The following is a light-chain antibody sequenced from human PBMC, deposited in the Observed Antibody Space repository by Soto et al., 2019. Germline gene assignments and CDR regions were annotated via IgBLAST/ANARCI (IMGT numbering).Light chain of an antibody. V-gene: IGLV2-14*03. Sequence: SALTQPASVSGSPGQSITISCTGSSSDVGHYDYVSWFQQHPGRAPTLLIYDVTYRPSGVSNRFSGAKSGSTASLTISGLRTEDEANYYCSSYTGTSTQVFGTGTKGTVL. CDR2: DVT. J-gene: IGLJ1*01. CDR3: SSYTGTSTQV. CDR1: SSDVGHYDY.